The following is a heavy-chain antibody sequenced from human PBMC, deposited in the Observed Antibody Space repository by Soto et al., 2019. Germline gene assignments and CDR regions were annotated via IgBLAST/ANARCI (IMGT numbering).Heavy chain of an antibody. J-gene: IGHJ4*02. CDR2: ISYDGSNK. Sequence: LRLSCAASGFTFSSYAMHWVRQAPGKGPEWVAVISYDGSNKYYADSVKGRFTISRDNSKNTLYLQMNSLRAEDTAVYYCARGILGATQSFDYWGQGTLVTVSS. V-gene: IGHV3-30-3*01. CDR1: GFTFSSYA. D-gene: IGHD1-26*01. CDR3: ARGILGATQSFDY.